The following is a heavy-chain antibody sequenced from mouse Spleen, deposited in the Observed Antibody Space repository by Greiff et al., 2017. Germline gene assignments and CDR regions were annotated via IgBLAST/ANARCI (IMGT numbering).Heavy chain of an antibody. J-gene: IGHJ3*01. CDR3: ARRGGNSAWFAY. CDR1: GFSLTSYG. Sequence: VKLQQSGPGLVAPSQSLSITCTVSGFSLTSYGVHWVRQPPGKGLEWLGVIWAGGSTNYNSALMSRLSISKDNSKSQVFLKMNSLQTDDTAMYYCARRGGNSAWFAYWGQGTLVTVSA. D-gene: IGHD2-1*01. CDR2: IWAGGST. V-gene: IGHV2-9*02.